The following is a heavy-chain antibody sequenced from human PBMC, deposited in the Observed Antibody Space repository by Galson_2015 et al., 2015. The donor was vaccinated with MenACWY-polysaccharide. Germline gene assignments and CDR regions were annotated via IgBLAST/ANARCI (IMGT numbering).Heavy chain of an antibody. CDR2: MSYSGRG. CDR3: VREPTYIGSFGWFDP. Sequence: PSETLSLTCTVSGGSVTSGSDYWGWLRQPPGKGLEWIGYMSYSGRGNSNPSLKSRVTISIDTSKNQFSLRLSSVTAADTANYYCVREPTYIGSFGWFDPWGQGTLVTVSS. J-gene: IGHJ5*02. D-gene: IGHD1-26*01. V-gene: IGHV4-61*01. CDR1: GGSVTSGSDY.